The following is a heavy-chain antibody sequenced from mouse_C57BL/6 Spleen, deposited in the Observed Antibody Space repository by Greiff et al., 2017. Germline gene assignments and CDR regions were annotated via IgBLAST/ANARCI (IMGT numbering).Heavy chain of an antibody. J-gene: IGHJ4*01. CDR3: ARHGGLYVAMDY. D-gene: IGHD1-1*01. V-gene: IGHV5-9*01. Sequence: DVKLVESGGGLVKPGGSLKLSCAASGFTFSSYTMSWVRQTPEKRLEWVATISGGGGNTYYPDSVKGRFTISRDNAKNTLYLQMSSLRSEDTALYYCARHGGLYVAMDYWGQGTSVTVAS. CDR2: ISGGGGNT. CDR1: GFTFSSYT.